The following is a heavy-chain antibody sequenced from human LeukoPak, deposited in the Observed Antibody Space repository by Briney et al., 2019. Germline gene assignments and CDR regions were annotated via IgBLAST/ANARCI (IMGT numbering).Heavy chain of an antibody. CDR2: INYSGSI. V-gene: IGHV4-39*01. CDR1: GGSISRSSYH. J-gene: IGHJ4*02. CDR3: ARYRTIAVSSTGWSDY. D-gene: IGHD6-19*01. Sequence: ASETLSLTCTVSGGSISRSSYHWGWIRQPPGKGLEWIENINYSGSIYYNPSLKSRVTISVDTSKNQFSLKLTSVTAADTALYYCARYRTIAVSSTGWSDYWGQGTLVTVSS.